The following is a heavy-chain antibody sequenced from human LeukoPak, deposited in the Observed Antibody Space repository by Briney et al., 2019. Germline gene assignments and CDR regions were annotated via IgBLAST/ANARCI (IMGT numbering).Heavy chain of an antibody. J-gene: IGHJ4*02. CDR2: ISGSGGST. CDR3: AKDFSSGSYFDY. Sequence: GGSLRLSCAASGFTFSSHSMSWVRQAPGKGLEWVSAISGSGGSTYYADSVKGRFAISRDNSKNTLYLQMNSLRAEDTAVYYCAKDFSSGSYFDYWGQGTLVTVSS. CDR1: GFTFSSHS. V-gene: IGHV3-23*01. D-gene: IGHD3-22*01.